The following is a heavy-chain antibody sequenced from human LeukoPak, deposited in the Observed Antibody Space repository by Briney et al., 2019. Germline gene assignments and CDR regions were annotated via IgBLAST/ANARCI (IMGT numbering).Heavy chain of an antibody. CDR2: ISYDGSNK. CDR3: AKGVYAFDI. J-gene: IGHJ3*02. CDR1: GFTFSSYG. Sequence: GGSLRLSCAASGFTFSSYGMHWVRQAPGKGLEWVAVISYDGSNKYYADSVKGRFTISRDNSKNTLYLQMNSLRAEDTAEYYCAKGVYAFDIWGQGTMVTVSS. V-gene: IGHV3-30*18.